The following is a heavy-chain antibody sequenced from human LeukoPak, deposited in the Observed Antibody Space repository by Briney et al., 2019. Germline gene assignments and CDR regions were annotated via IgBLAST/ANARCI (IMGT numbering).Heavy chain of an antibody. V-gene: IGHV4-59*01. CDR1: GGSISNYY. Sequence: SETLSLTCTVSGGSISNYYWSWIRQPPGKGLEWIGYIYYTGSTTHNPSLNSRVTTSVDTSKNQFPLRLSSVTAADTAVYYCAREEAATSSLDYWGQGILVTVSS. D-gene: IGHD2-15*01. CDR3: AREEAATSSLDY. CDR2: IYYTGST. J-gene: IGHJ4*02.